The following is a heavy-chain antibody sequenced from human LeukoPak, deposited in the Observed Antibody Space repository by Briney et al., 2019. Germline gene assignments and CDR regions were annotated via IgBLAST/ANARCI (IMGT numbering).Heavy chain of an antibody. CDR2: ISGSGGST. Sequence: PGGSLRLSYAASGFTFSSYAMSWVRQAPGKGLEWVSAISGSGGSTYYADSVKGRFTISRDNSKNTLYLQMNSLRAEDTAVYYCAKPYYYDSSGYYQPFGYWGQGTLVTVSS. V-gene: IGHV3-23*01. J-gene: IGHJ4*02. CDR3: AKPYYYDSSGYYQPFGY. CDR1: GFTFSSYA. D-gene: IGHD3-22*01.